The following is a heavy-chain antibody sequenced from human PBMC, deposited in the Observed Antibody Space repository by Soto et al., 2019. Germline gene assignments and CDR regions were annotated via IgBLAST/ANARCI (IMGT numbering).Heavy chain of an antibody. V-gene: IGHV4-34*01. Sequence: QVQLQQWGAGLLKPSETLSLTCAVYGGSFSGYYWTWIRQPPGTGLEWIGEINHSGSTNYNPSLQSRVPISVATSKTQFSLKLTSVTAADTAVYYCARDKITGLFDYWGQGTLVTVSS. CDR3: ARDKITGLFDY. CDR1: GGSFSGYY. CDR2: INHSGST. D-gene: IGHD2-8*02. J-gene: IGHJ4*02.